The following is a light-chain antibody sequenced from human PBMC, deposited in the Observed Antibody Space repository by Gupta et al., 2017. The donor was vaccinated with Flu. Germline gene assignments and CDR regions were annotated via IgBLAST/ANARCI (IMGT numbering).Light chain of an antibody. CDR2: KAS. V-gene: IGKV1-5*03. CDR1: QSITIW. J-gene: IGKJ1*01. CDR3: HQESRSPWT. Sequence: DIQMTQSPSALSASVGDRVTITCRASQSITIWLAWYQQKPGKAPNLLIYKASTLEGGVPSRFSGSGSGTDFTLTISSLQPDDFATYYCHQESRSPWTFGQGTKVEIK.